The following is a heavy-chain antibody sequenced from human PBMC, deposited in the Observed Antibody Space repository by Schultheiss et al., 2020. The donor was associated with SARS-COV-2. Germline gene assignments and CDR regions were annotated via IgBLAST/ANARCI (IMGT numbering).Heavy chain of an antibody. CDR2: IYYSGST. V-gene: IGHV4-34*01. CDR1: GGSFSGYY. J-gene: IGHJ5*02. Sequence: SETLSLTCAVYGGSFSGYYWSWIRQPPGKGLEWIGYIYYSGSTYYNPSLKSRVTISVDTSKNQFSLKLSSVTAADTAVYYCARDAMVSGFDPWGQGTLVTVSS. D-gene: IGHD5-18*01. CDR3: ARDAMVSGFDP.